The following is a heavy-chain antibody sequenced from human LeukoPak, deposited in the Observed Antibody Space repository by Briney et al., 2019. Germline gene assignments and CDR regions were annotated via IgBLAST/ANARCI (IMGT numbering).Heavy chain of an antibody. CDR1: GGSFSGYY. V-gene: IGHV4-34*01. CDR3: ARAGLYSGYVSDY. Sequence: SETLSLTCAVYGGSFSGYYWSWIRQPPGKGLEWIGEINHSGSTNYNPSLKSRVTISVDTSKNQFSLKLSSVTAADAAVYYCARAGLYSGYVSDYWGQGTLVTVSS. CDR2: INHSGST. D-gene: IGHD5-12*01. J-gene: IGHJ4*02.